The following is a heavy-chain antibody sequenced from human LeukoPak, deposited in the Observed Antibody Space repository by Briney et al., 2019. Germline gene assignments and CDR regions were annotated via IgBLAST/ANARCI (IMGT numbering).Heavy chain of an antibody. CDR1: GLTFSSYG. CDR2: ISYDGSNK. D-gene: IGHD2-8*02. J-gene: IGHJ4*02. V-gene: IGHV3-30*03. CDR3: SAWSRSYYFDY. Sequence: QPGRSLRLSCAASGLTFSSYGMHWVRQAPGKGLEWVAVISYDGSNKYYADSVKGRFTISRDNSKNTLYLQMNSLRAEDTAVYYCSAWSRSYYFDYWGQGTLVTVSS.